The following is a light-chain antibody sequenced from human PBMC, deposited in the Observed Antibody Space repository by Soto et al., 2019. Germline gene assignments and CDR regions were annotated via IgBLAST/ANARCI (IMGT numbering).Light chain of an antibody. CDR2: DVT. V-gene: IGLV2-14*03. J-gene: IGLJ3*02. CDR1: SSDIGGYNF. CDR3: SSYTTRSTLV. Sequence: QSVLTQPASVSGSPGQSITISCTGTSSDIGGYNFVSWYQQHPGKAPKLMIYDVTNRPPGLSDRFSGSKSGNTASLTISGLQAEDEADYYCSSYTTRSTLVFGGGTQLTVL.